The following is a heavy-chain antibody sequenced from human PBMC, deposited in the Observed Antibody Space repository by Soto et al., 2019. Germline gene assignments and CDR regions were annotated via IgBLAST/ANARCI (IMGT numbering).Heavy chain of an antibody. V-gene: IGHV4-39*01. D-gene: IGHD5-12*01. CDR1: GGSISSYY. CDR2: IYYSGST. Sequence: SETLSLTCTVSGGSISSYYWGWIRQPPGKGLEWIGSIYYSGSTYYNPSLKSRVTISVDTSKNQFSPKLSSVTAADTAVYYCARGYIVATYDYWGQGTLVTVSS. J-gene: IGHJ4*02. CDR3: ARGYIVATYDY.